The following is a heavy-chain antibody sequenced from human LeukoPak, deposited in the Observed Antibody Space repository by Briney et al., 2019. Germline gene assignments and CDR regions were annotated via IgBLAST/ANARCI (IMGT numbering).Heavy chain of an antibody. D-gene: IGHD3-10*01. CDR2: IYYTGTT. CDR3: ARAGPWQIDP. V-gene: IGHV4-59*11. J-gene: IGHJ5*02. Sequence: PSETLSLTCTVSGVSINSHYWNWIRQPPGKGLEWIGHIYYTGTTNYNPSLKSRVTISVDRSKNHFSLKLKSVTNADTAVYYCARAGPWQIDPWGQGILVTVSS. CDR1: GVSINSHY.